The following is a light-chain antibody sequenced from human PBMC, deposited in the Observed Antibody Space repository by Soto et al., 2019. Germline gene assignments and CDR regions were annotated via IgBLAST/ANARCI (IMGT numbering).Light chain of an antibody. Sequence: EIVLTQSPGTLSLSPGERATLSCRASQSVSSSYLAWYQQKPGQAPRLLIYGASSRATGIPDRFSGSGSATDFTLTISTLEPEDFAEYYCQQYGSSPPFTFGHGTKVDIK. V-gene: IGKV3-20*01. CDR3: QQYGSSPPFT. J-gene: IGKJ3*01. CDR2: GAS. CDR1: QSVSSSY.